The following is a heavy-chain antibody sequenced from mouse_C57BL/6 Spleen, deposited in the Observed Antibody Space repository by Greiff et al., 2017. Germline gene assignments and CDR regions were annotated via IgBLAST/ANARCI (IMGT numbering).Heavy chain of an antibody. CDR2: INPSNGGT. CDR1: GYTFTSYS. D-gene: IGHD2-3*01. J-gene: IGHJ4*01. V-gene: IGHV1-53*01. CDR3: ARNGGWLHYYAMDY. Sequence: QVHVKQPGTELVKPGASVKLSCKASGYTFTSYSMHWVKQRPGQGLEWIGNINPSNGGTNYNEKFKSKATLTVDKSSSTAYMQLSSLTSEDSAVDDCARNGGWLHYYAMDYWGQGTSVTVSS.